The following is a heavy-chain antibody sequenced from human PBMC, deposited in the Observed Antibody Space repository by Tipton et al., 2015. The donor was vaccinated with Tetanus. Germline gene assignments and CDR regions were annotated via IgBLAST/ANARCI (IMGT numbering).Heavy chain of an antibody. CDR3: AKDYIMGATKGPYYFDS. Sequence: SLRLSCAASGLTFSDYGMHWVRQAPGNGLEWVAVVSSDGRTKFYADSVRGRFTVSRDNSKNTLYLQMNSLRVEDTAVYYCAKDYIMGATKGPYYFDSWGQGALVTVSS. CDR2: VSSDGRTK. V-gene: IGHV3-30*18. CDR1: GLTFSDYG. D-gene: IGHD1-26*01. J-gene: IGHJ4*02.